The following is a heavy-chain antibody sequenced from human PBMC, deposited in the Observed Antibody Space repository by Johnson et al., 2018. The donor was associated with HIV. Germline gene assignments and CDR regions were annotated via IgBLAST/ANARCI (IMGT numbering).Heavy chain of an antibody. CDR2: IRYDGSHK. J-gene: IGHJ3*01. CDR1: GFTFSDYY. D-gene: IGHD1-26*01. CDR3: TTDGSGPYSGSY. V-gene: IGHV3-30*02. Sequence: VQLVESGGGLVKPGGSLRLSCAASGFTFSDYYINWIRQAPGKGLEWVAFIRYDGSHKYYVDSVKGRFTISRDDSKNTLYLQMNSLKTEGTAVYYCTTDGSGPYSGSYWCQGTMVTVSS.